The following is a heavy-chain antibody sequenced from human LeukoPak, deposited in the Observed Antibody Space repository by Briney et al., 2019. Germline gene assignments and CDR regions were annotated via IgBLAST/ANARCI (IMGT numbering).Heavy chain of an antibody. Sequence: PENLSLTCGVSGGSISNTNWWSWVRQPPGQGLEWIGEISLTGLTHYNPSLESRVTVSLDKSKNQLSLNLTSVTAADTAVYYCSRENGAFSPFGYWGQGTLVTVLS. CDR2: ISLTGLT. CDR3: SRENGAFSPFGY. V-gene: IGHV4-4*03. J-gene: IGHJ4*02. CDR1: GGSISNTNW. D-gene: IGHD2-8*01.